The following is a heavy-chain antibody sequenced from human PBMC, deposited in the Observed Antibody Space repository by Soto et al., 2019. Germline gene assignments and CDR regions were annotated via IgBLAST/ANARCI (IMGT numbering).Heavy chain of an antibody. CDR1: GYTFTSYD. V-gene: IGHV1-8*01. CDR3: ARRTPQGYYYYMDV. CDR2: MNPNNGKT. J-gene: IGHJ6*03. Sequence: ALVKVSCKASGYTFTSYDINWVRQATGQGLEWMGWMNPNNGKTGYAQKFQGRVTMTRNTSISTAYMELSSLRSEDTALYYCARRTPQGYYYYMDVWGKGTTVTVSS.